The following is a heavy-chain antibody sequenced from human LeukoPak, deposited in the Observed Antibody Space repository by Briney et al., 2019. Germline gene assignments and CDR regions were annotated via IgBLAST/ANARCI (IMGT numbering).Heavy chain of an antibody. CDR2: ISWDGGST. CDR3: AKDISSSWNEDYFDY. Sequence: GGSLRLSCAASGFTFDDYTMHWVRQAPGKGLEWVSLISWDGGSTYYADSVKGRFTISRDNSKNSLYLQMNSLRTEDTALYYCAKDISSSWNEDYFDYWGQGTLVTVSS. CDR1: GFTFDDYT. J-gene: IGHJ4*02. V-gene: IGHV3-43*01. D-gene: IGHD6-13*01.